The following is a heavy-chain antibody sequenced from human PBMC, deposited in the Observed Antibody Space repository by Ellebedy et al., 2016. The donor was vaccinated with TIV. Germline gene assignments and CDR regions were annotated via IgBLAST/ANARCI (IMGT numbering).Heavy chain of an antibody. V-gene: IGHV3-11*06. CDR1: GFPFSDYY. J-gene: IGHJ6*02. CDR3: ARGRGFSSSWYRSRFYYGMDV. Sequence: GESLKISCAVSGFPFSDYYMTWIRQAPGKGLEWVSYISSSSSYTNYADSVKGRFTISRDNAKNSLYLQMNSLRAEDTAVYYCARGRGFSSSWYRSRFYYGMDVWGQGTTVTVSS. CDR2: ISSSSSYT. D-gene: IGHD6-13*01.